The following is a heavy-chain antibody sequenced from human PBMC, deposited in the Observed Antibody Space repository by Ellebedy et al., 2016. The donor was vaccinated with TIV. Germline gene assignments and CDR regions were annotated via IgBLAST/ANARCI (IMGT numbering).Heavy chain of an antibody. Sequence: AASVKVSCKPSEYTFTNFDIHWVRQASGQGLEWMGWINPKSGNTGCAQKFQGRVTMTTDTSTTTAYMELRSLRSDDTALYFWARVTKRITNSGTHYFFDYWGQGTLVTVSS. J-gene: IGHJ4*02. CDR1: EYTFTNFD. CDR2: INPKSGNT. D-gene: IGHD3-10*01. CDR3: ARVTKRITNSGTHYFFDY. V-gene: IGHV1-8*01.